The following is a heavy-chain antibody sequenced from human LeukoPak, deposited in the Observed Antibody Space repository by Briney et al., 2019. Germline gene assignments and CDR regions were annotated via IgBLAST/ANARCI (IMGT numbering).Heavy chain of an antibody. V-gene: IGHV4-34*01. Sequence: SETLSLTSAVYDGSFSGYYWSWIRQPPGKGLEWIGEINHSGSTNYNPSLESRVTISVDTSKNQFSLKLSSVTAADTSVYYCARGSRISLFGVTHMRGSFDIWGQGTMVTVSS. CDR3: ARGSRISLFGVTHMRGSFDI. CDR2: INHSGST. D-gene: IGHD3-3*01. J-gene: IGHJ3*02. CDR1: DGSFSGYY.